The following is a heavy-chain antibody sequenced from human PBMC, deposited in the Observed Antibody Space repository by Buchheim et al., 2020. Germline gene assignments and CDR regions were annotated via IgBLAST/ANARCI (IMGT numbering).Heavy chain of an antibody. D-gene: IGHD3-10*01. CDR1: GYTFTVYY. Sequence: QVQLVQSGAEVKKPGASVKVSCKASGYTFTVYYIHWVRQAPGQGLEWMGIINPRGGSTTYAQKFQGRVSMTRDTSTYTVYMELSSLRSEDTAVYYCARDRYYASGSNYYYMDVWGKGTT. CDR2: INPRGGST. CDR3: ARDRYYASGSNYYYMDV. V-gene: IGHV1-46*01. J-gene: IGHJ6*03.